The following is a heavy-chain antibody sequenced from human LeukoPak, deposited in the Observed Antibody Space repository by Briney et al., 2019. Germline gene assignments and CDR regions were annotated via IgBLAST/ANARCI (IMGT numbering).Heavy chain of an antibody. D-gene: IGHD3-9*01. CDR3: EREGERYYEILPGYYTGWFDP. Sequence: SGTLSLTCAVSGGSISSSNWWRWGRQPPGKGLEWIGESYHSGSTNYNPSLKSRVTISVDKSKNQLSLQLSSVTAADAAVYYCEREGERYYEILPGYYTGWFDPWGQGTLVTVSS. CDR2: SYHSGST. J-gene: IGHJ5*02. V-gene: IGHV4-4*02. CDR1: GGSISSSNW.